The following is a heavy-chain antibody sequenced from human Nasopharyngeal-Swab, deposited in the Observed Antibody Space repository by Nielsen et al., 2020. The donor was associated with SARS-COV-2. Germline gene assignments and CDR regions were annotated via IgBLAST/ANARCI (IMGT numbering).Heavy chain of an antibody. CDR2: IYYSGST. V-gene: IGHV4-59*08. J-gene: IGHJ6*02. D-gene: IGHD5-18*01. Sequence: WIRQPPGKGLEWIGCIYYSGSTNYNPSLKSRVTISVDTSKNQFSLKLSSVTAADTAVYYCARRAVGGYHPNYYYGMDVWGQRTTVTVSS. CDR3: ARRAVGGYHPNYYYGMDV.